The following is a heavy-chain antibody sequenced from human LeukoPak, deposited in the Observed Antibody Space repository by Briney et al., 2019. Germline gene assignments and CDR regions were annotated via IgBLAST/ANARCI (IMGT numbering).Heavy chain of an antibody. CDR1: GFTFSSYW. Sequence: GGSLRLSCAASGFTFSSYWMTWVRQVPGKGLEWVANINQDGSEKNYVDSVKGRFTISRDNAKNSLYLQMNSLRAEDTAIYYCARAQWRTYSYYYMDVWGKGTTVTVSS. D-gene: IGHD6-19*01. CDR3: ARAQWRTYSYYYMDV. J-gene: IGHJ6*03. CDR2: INQDGSEK. V-gene: IGHV3-7*03.